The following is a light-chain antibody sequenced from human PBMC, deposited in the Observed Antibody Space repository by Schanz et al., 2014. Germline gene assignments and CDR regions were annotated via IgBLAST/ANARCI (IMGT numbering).Light chain of an antibody. CDR2: DVS. J-gene: IGLJ1*01. CDR1: SSDVGGYNY. V-gene: IGLV2-11*01. Sequence: QSVLTQPASVSGSPGQSITISCTGTSSDVGGYNYVSWYQQHPGKAPKLMIYDVSKRPSGVPDRFSGSKSGNTASLTISGLQAEDEADYYCCSYAGSRYVFGTGTKLTVL. CDR3: CSYAGSRYV.